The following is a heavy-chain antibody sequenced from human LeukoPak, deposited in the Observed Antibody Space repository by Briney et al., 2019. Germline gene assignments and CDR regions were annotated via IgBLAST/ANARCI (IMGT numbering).Heavy chain of an antibody. J-gene: IGHJ4*02. CDR1: VFTFSSYG. CDR2: ISGSGGST. V-gene: IGHV3-23*01. CDR3: ARDFDY. Sequence: GGSLRLSCAASVFTFSSYGMSWVRQAAGKGLEWVSAISGSGGSTYHADSVRGRFTISRDSSKNTLYLQMNSLRAEDTAVYYCARDFDYWGQGTLVTVSS.